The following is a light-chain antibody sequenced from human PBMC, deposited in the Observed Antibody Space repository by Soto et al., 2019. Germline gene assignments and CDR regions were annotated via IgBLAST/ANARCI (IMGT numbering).Light chain of an antibody. CDR2: KDF. V-gene: IGLV3-27*01. CDR3: YSAADNLV. J-gene: IGLJ3*02. Sequence: SYELTQPSSVSVSPGQTARITCSGNILAKKYARWFQQKPGQAPVLVIYKDFERPSGIPERFSGSSSGTTVTLTISGAQVEDETDYYCYSAADNLVFGGGTKLTVL. CDR1: ILAKKY.